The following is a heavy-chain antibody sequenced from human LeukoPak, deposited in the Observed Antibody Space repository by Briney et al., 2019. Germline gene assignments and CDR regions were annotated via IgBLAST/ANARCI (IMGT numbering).Heavy chain of an antibody. CDR2: INGGGIVT. CDR3: ARGHASSGGFFDY. D-gene: IGHD3-10*01. V-gene: IGHV3-23*01. Sequence: GGSLRLSCAASGFSFSSYALSWVRQAPGKGLEWVSAINGGGIVTYYADSVEGRFTISRDNSKNTLYLQMSSLRAEDTAINYCARGHASSGGFFDYWGQGDLVTVSS. CDR1: GFSFSSYA. J-gene: IGHJ4*02.